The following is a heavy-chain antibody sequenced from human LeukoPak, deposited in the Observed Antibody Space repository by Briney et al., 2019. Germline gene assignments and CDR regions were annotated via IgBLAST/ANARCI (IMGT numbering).Heavy chain of an antibody. CDR2: ITASDTTK. D-gene: IGHD6-13*01. J-gene: IGHJ5*02. Sequence: PGGSLRLSCAASGLTFSSYNMNWVRQAPGKGPEWVAYITASDTTKYYADSVKVRFTIFRDNAKKSLFLQMNSLRAEDTAVYYCAAASAFSSSWRSWGQGTVVSVSS. CDR1: GLTFSSYN. V-gene: IGHV3-48*01. CDR3: AAASAFSSSWRS.